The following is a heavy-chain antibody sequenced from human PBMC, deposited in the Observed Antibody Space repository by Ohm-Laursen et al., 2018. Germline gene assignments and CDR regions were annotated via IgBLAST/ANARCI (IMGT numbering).Heavy chain of an antibody. CDR3: ARSSLEWELLNIQH. CDR2: ISSSDSTI. J-gene: IGHJ1*01. D-gene: IGHD1-26*01. V-gene: IGHV3-11*01. Sequence: SLSLSCAASVFTFSDYYMSWIRQAPGKGMEWVSYISSSDSTIYYADSVKGRFTIYRDNAMNSLYLQMNSLRAEDTAVYYCARSSLEWELLNIQHWGQGTLVTVSS. CDR1: VFTFSDYY.